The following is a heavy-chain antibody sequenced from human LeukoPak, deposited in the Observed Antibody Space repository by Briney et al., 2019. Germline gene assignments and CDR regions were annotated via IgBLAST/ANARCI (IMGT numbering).Heavy chain of an antibody. CDR2: INPNDDTT. D-gene: IGHD4-23*01. Sequence: GASVKVSCRASEYTFTSNYMHWVRQAPGQGLEWRGIINPNDDTTSYAQKFQGRVTMARDTSTSTVYMDLSSLRSEDTAVYYCARDVGGIKGRGIAFDIWGQGTMVTVSS. CDR3: ARDVGGIKGRGIAFDI. CDR1: EYTFTSNY. V-gene: IGHV1-46*01. J-gene: IGHJ3*02.